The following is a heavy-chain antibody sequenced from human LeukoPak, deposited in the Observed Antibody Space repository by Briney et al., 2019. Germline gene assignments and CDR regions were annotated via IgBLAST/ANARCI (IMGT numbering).Heavy chain of an antibody. D-gene: IGHD3-22*01. CDR3: ARDSPYDSSDPFDY. V-gene: IGHV1-69*04. J-gene: IGHJ4*02. CDR1: GGTFSSYT. CDR2: IIPILGIA. Sequence: ASVKVSCKASGGTFSSYTISWVRQAPGQGLEWMGRIIPILGIANYAQKFQGRVTMTADNSTSTAYMELSSLRSEDTAVYYCARDSPYDSSDPFDYWGQGTLVTVSS.